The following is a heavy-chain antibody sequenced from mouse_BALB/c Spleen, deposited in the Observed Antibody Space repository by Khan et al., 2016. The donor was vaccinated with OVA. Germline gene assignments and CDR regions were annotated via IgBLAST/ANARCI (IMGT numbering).Heavy chain of an antibody. CDR3: ARRGNYGQHAN. D-gene: IGHD1-2*01. Sequence: EVELVESGGGLVQPGGSLILSCAASGFDFSRYWMSWARQAPGKGQEWIGEINPGSSTINYTPSLKDKFIISRDNAKNTLYLQMRKVRSEDTALYYCARRGNYGQHANWGQGTLVTVSA. CDR2: INPGSSTI. CDR1: GFDFSRYW. J-gene: IGHJ3*01. V-gene: IGHV4-2*02.